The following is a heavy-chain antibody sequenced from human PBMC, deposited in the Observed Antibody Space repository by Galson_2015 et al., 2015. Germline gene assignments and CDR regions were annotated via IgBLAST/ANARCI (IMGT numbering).Heavy chain of an antibody. CDR2: ISYDGSNK. J-gene: IGHJ4*02. V-gene: IGHV3-30-3*01. CDR3: ARSSDYYGSGYFDY. Sequence: SLRLSCAASGFTFSSYAMHWVRQAPGKGLEWVAVISYDGSNKYYADSVEGRFTISRDNSKNTLYLQMNSLRAEDTAVYYCARSSDYYGSGYFDYWGQGTLVTVSS. D-gene: IGHD3-10*01. CDR1: GFTFSSYA.